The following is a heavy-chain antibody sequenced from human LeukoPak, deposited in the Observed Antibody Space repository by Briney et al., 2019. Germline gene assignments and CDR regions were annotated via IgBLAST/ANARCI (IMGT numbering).Heavy chain of an antibody. V-gene: IGHV4-61*02. CDR3: ARDTDLEWFLDY. J-gene: IGHJ4*02. Sequence: SETLSLTCTVSGGSISSGSYYWSWIRQPAGKGLEWIGRIYTSGSTNYNPSLKSRVTISVDTSKNQFSLKLSPVTAADTAVYYCARDTDLEWFLDYWGQGTLVTVSS. CDR1: GGSISSGSYY. D-gene: IGHD3-3*01. CDR2: IYTSGST.